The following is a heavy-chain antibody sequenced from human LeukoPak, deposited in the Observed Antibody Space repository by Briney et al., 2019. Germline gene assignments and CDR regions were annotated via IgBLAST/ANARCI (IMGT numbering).Heavy chain of an antibody. D-gene: IGHD1-26*01. Sequence: SETLFLTCTVSGGSVSSGSYYWSWIQQPPGKGLEWIGYIYYSGSTNYNPSLKSRVTISVDTSKNQFSLKLSSVTAADTAVYYCAREQRASGDFDYWGQGTLVTVSS. V-gene: IGHV4-61*01. CDR3: AREQRASGDFDY. CDR2: IYYSGST. CDR1: GGSVSSGSYY. J-gene: IGHJ4*02.